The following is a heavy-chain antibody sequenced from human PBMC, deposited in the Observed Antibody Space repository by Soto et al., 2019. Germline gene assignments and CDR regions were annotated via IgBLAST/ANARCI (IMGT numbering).Heavy chain of an antibody. CDR3: ARESRSSDFDY. D-gene: IGHD3-16*02. CDR1: GFTFSSYA. Sequence: PGGSLRLSCASSGFTFSSYAMHWVRQAPGKGLEWVAVISYDGSNKYYADSVKGRFTISRDNSKNTLYLQMNSLRAEDTAVYYCARESRSSDFDYWGQGTLVTVSS. CDR2: ISYDGSNK. J-gene: IGHJ4*02. V-gene: IGHV3-30-3*01.